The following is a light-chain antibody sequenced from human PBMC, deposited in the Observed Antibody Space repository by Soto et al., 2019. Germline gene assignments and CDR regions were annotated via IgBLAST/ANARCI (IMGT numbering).Light chain of an antibody. CDR2: LRSDGSH. Sequence: QSVLTQSPSISASPGASVKLTCTLSSGHSSYVIAWHQQQPEKGPRYLMKLRSDGSHNKGDGIPDRFSGSSSGAERYLTISSLQSEDEADYYCQTWGTGLGVFGGGTEVTVL. V-gene: IGLV4-69*01. J-gene: IGLJ3*02. CDR1: SGHSSYV. CDR3: QTWGTGLGV.